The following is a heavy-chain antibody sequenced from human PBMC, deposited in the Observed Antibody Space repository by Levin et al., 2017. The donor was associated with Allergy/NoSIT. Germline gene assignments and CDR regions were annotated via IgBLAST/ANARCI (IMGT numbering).Heavy chain of an antibody. J-gene: IGHJ4*02. CDR3: AKGAYCSGGTCYPLALDY. Sequence: PGGSLRLSCAASGFTFSNFAMNWVRQAPGKGLEWVSAISTNGGSTYYADSVKGRFTISRDNSKNTLYLLMNSLRGEDTAVYYCAKGAYCSGGTCYPLALDYWGQGTLVTVSS. D-gene: IGHD2-15*01. V-gene: IGHV3-23*01. CDR1: GFTFSNFA. CDR2: ISTNGGST.